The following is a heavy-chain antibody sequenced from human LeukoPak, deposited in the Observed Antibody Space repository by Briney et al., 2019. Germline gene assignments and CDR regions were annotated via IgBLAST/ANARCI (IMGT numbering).Heavy chain of an antibody. CDR2: ISYDGSNK. V-gene: IGHV3-30-3*01. CDR3: ARAGYSYGLEVDY. Sequence: GGSLRLSCAASGFTFSSYAMYWVRQAPGKGLEWVAVISYDGSNKYYADSVKGRFTISRDNSKNTLYLQMNSLRAEDTAVYYCARAGYSYGLEVDYWGQGTLVTVSS. CDR1: GFTFSSYA. J-gene: IGHJ4*02. D-gene: IGHD5-18*01.